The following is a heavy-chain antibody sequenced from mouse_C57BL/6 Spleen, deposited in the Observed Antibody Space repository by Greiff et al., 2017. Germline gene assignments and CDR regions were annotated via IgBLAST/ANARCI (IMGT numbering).Heavy chain of an antibody. J-gene: IGHJ4*01. D-gene: IGHD2-2*01. CDR2: IVPNSGGT. Sequence: VQLQQPGAELVKPVASVKLSCKASGYTFTSYWMHWVKQRPGRGLEWIGRIVPNSGGTKYNEKFKSKATLTVDKPSSTAYMQLSSLTSEDSAVXYCAREGLRRVCYAMDDWGQGTSVTVSS. V-gene: IGHV1-72*01. CDR3: AREGLRRVCYAMDD. CDR1: GYTFTSYW.